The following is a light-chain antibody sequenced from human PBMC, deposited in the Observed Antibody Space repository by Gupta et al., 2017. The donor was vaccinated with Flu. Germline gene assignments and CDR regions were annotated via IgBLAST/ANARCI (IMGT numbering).Light chain of an antibody. CDR2: GAS. J-gene: IGKJ4*01. V-gene: IGKV3-20*01. Sequence: EIVLTQSPGTLSLSQGDRATLSCRASQSVGSNYLAWYQQRPGQAPRLLIYGASSRASGIPDRFSGSGSGTDFTLTISRLEPEDFAVYHCQQYGTSLAFTFGGGTKVEIK. CDR3: QQYGTSLAFT. CDR1: QSVGSNY.